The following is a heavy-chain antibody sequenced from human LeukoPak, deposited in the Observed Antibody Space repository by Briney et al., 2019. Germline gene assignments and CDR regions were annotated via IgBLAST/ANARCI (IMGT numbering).Heavy chain of an antibody. D-gene: IGHD6-19*01. CDR2: ISGSGTTT. CDR3: AKVDSGWYKGRFDY. Sequence: PGGSLRLSCAASGFTFYSYAMTWVRQAPGKGLEWVSAISGSGTTTYYTDSVKGRFTISRDSSENTLYLQMNSLRAEDTAVYYCAKVDSGWYKGRFDYWGQGTLVTVSS. CDR1: GFTFYSYA. V-gene: IGHV3-23*01. J-gene: IGHJ4*02.